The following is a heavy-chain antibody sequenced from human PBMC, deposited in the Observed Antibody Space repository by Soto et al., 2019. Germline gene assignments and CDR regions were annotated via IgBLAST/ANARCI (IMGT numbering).Heavy chain of an antibody. D-gene: IGHD1-26*01. V-gene: IGHV4-59*08. CDR1: GGSISSYY. CDR3: ASHYSGTFGRAFDY. CDR2: IFYSGST. Sequence: SETLSLTCTVSGGSISSYYWSWIRQPPGKGLEWIGYIFYSGSTNYNPSLKSRVTISVDTSKNQFSLKLSSVTAADTAVYYCASHYSGTFGRAFDYWGQGTLVTVLL. J-gene: IGHJ4*02.